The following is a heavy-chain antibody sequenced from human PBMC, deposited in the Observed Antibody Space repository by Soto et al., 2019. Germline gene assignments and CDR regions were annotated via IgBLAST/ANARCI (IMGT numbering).Heavy chain of an antibody. Sequence: GSLRLSCAASGFTFKDYYMSWIRQAPGRGLEWIAYISSRDRATYAGSVQGRFTISRDNANSSLFLQMNSLRADDTAVYYCAREMATSGWFQNYYYLGMDVWGQGTTVTVSS. D-gene: IGHD6-19*01. V-gene: IGHV3-11*01. CDR1: GFTFKDYY. CDR3: AREMATSGWFQNYYYLGMDV. J-gene: IGHJ6*02. CDR2: ISSRDRAT.